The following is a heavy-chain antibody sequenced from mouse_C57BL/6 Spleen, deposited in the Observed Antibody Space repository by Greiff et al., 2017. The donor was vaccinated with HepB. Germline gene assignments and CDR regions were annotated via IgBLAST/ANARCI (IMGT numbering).Heavy chain of an antibody. D-gene: IGHD4-1*01. CDR3: TISGLGDYAMDY. CDR2: ISSGGDYI. V-gene: IGHV5-9-1*02. J-gene: IGHJ4*01. Sequence: EVHLVESGEGLVKPGGSLKLSCAASGFTFSSYAMSWVRQTPEKRLEWVAYISSGGDYIYYADTVKGRFTISRDNARNTLYLQMSSLKSEDTAMYYCTISGLGDYAMDYWGQGTSVTVSS. CDR1: GFTFSSYA.